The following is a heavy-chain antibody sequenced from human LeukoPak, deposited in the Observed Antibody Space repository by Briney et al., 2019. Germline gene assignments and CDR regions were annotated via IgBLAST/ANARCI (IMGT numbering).Heavy chain of an antibody. J-gene: IGHJ6*03. CDR1: GGTFSSYA. CDR3: ARVGDFWSGYSYYYYYYMDV. Sequence: SSVKVSCKASGGTFSSYAISWVRQAPGQGLEWMGGIIPIFGTANYAQKFQGRVTITTDESTSTAYMELSSLRSEDTAVYYCARVGDFWSGYSYYYYYYMDVWGKGTTVTVSS. D-gene: IGHD3-3*01. V-gene: IGHV1-69*05. CDR2: IIPIFGTA.